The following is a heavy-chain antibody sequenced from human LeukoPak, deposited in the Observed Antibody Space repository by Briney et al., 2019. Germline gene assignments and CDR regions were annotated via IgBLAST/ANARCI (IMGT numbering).Heavy chain of an antibody. CDR3: AKDRDGSTWSFFDF. CDR1: AFIFRNYA. V-gene: IGHV3-30*18. D-gene: IGHD6-13*01. Sequence: GRCRRLACVADAFIFRNYATHCVRQAPGNWLEWVAVGSHDGRNKIYGDSVKGRFTLSRDNSKNTVYLQMDNLRPEDTAVYYCAKDRDGSTWSFFDFWGQGTLVTVSS. CDR2: GSHDGRNK. J-gene: IGHJ4*02.